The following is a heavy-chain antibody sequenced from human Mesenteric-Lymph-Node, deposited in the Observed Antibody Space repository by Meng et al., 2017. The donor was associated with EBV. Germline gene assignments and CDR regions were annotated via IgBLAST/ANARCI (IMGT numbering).Heavy chain of an antibody. D-gene: IGHD5-24*01. Sequence: VQLQESGPGLVKPSETLSLSCTVSGDSMRGYFWSWIRQPPGKGLEWIGYITYNGGTNYNPILKSRVTISVDTSKNLFSLKLTSVTAADTAVYYCARGQTVTIFSPFDYWGQGTLVTVSS. CDR3: ARGQTVTIFSPFDY. CDR2: ITYNGGT. V-gene: IGHV4-59*01. J-gene: IGHJ4*02. CDR1: GDSMRGYF.